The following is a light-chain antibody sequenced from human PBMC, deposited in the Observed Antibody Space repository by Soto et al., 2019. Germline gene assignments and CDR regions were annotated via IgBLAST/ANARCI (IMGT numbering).Light chain of an antibody. V-gene: IGLV2-14*03. CDR3: QSYDSSSVV. Sequence: QSALTQPASVSGSPGQSITISCTGTSSDVGGYNYVSWYQQHPGRAPKLIIYDVTNRPSGISNRFSGSKSGNTASLTISGLQTEDEADYYCQSYDSSSVVFGGGTKLTVL. CDR2: DVT. CDR1: SSDVGGYNY. J-gene: IGLJ3*02.